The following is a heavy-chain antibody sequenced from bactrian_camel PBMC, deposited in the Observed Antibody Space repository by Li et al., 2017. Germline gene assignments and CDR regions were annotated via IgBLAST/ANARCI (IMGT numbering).Heavy chain of an antibody. D-gene: IGHD4*01. CDR1: GYLLSNSD. V-gene: IGHV3S53*01. CDR2: IDSDGRT. CDR3: MAISERPDYSNTDPIPCFDPLGH. Sequence: VQLVESGGGSVQAGGSLRLSCAVSGYLLSNSDYLLAWFRQAPGKEREGVAAIDSDGRTDYVASVKGRFTISRDSARNTRYLQMNSLRTEDTGVYHCMAISERPDYSNTDPIPCFDPLGHWGQGTQVTVS. J-gene: IGHJ4*01.